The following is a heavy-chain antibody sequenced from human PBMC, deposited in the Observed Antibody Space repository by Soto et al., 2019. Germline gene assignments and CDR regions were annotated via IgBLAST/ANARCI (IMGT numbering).Heavy chain of an antibody. Sequence: EVQLLESGGGLVQPGGSLRLSCAASGFTFSSYAMSWVRQAPGKGLEWVSVISGSGGRIYYADSVKGRFTISRDNSKNTLYLQMTSLRDEATAIYYGAKERRLERGDFDYWGQGTLVTVSS. CDR1: GFTFSSYA. CDR3: AKERRLERGDFDY. D-gene: IGHD1-1*01. J-gene: IGHJ4*02. V-gene: IGHV3-23*01. CDR2: ISGSGGRI.